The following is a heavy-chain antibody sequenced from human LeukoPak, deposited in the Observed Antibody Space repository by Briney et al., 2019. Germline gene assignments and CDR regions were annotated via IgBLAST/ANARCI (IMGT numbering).Heavy chain of an antibody. Sequence: GRSLSLSCAASGFTFYDYGMHWVRPAPGKGLEWVSDMSWDGFNIGYAASVKGRFTISRDNAKNSLYLQMDSLRPEDTALYYCAKDISQARRVGVAADYYYYMDVWGKGTTVTVSS. CDR3: AKDISQARRVGVAADYYYYMDV. V-gene: IGHV3-9*01. CDR2: MSWDGFNI. J-gene: IGHJ6*03. CDR1: GFTFYDYG. D-gene: IGHD6-19*01.